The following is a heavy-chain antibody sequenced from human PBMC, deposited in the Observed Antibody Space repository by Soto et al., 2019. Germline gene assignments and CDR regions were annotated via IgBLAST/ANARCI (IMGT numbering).Heavy chain of an antibody. V-gene: IGHV4-31*03. Sequence: PSETLSLTCTVSGGSISSGGYYWSWIRQHPGKGLEWIGYIYYSGSTYYNPSLKSRVTISVDTSTKQFSLKLTSMTAADRGVYYRARGVDSWSGYLFWGQGTPVTVSS. CDR2: IYYSGST. CDR1: GGSISSGGYY. CDR3: ARGVDSWSGYLF. D-gene: IGHD3-3*01. J-gene: IGHJ4*02.